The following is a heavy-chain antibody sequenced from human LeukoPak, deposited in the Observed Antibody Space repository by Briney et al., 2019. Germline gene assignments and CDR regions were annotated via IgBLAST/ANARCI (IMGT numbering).Heavy chain of an antibody. J-gene: IGHJ4*02. D-gene: IGHD7-27*01. V-gene: IGHV3-23*01. Sequence: PGGSLRLSCAASGFTFSNYDMAWVRQAPGKGLEWVSGISGSGVGTYYADSVKGRFTISRDNSKNTVFLQMDSLRVEDTAIFYCARGKTGDSWGQGTLVTVSS. CDR2: ISGSGVGT. CDR3: ARGKTGDS. CDR1: GFTFSNYD.